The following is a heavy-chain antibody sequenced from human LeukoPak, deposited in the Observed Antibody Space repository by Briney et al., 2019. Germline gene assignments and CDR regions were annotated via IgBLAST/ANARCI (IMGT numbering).Heavy chain of an antibody. CDR3: ARHPKHSGNQYGGVFDY. CDR1: GGSVTYTNYY. CDR2: IYYNGKT. Sequence: SETLSLTCTVPGGSVTYTNYYWGWIRQPPGKGLQWIGVIYYNGKTYYNPSLKSRVTISVDTSKNQFSLKVTSVTAADTAVYYCARHPKHSGNQYGGVFDYWGQGSLVSVSS. D-gene: IGHD1-26*01. V-gene: IGHV4-39*01. J-gene: IGHJ4*02.